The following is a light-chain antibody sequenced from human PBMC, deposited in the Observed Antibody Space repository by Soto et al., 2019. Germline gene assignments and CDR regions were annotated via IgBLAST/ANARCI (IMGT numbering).Light chain of an antibody. V-gene: IGLV1-44*01. CDR3: AAWDDSLNGPV. Sequence: QSALTQPPSASGTPGQTVNISCSGSSSNIGVNTVNWYQQLPGTAPKLLIHSNNQRPSGVPDRISGSKSGTSASLAISGLQSEDESDYYCAAWDDSLNGPVFGGGTKLTVL. CDR1: SSNIGVNT. J-gene: IGLJ2*01. CDR2: SNN.